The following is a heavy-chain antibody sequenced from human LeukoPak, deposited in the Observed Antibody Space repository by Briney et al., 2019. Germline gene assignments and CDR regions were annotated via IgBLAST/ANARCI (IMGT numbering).Heavy chain of an antibody. D-gene: IGHD4-17*01. V-gene: IGHV3-30*03. J-gene: IGHJ4*02. CDR3: TCLVTTWKEINYFDY. CDR2: ISYDGSNK. CDR1: GFTFSSYG. Sequence: GRSLRLSCAASGFTFSSYGMHWVRQAPGKGLEWVAVISYDGSNKYYADSVKGRFTISRDNSKNTLYLQMNSLRAEDTAVYYCTCLVTTWKEINYFDYWGQGTLVTVSS.